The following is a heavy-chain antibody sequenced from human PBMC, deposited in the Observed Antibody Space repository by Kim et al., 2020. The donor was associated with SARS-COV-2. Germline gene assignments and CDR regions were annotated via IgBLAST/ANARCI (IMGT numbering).Heavy chain of an antibody. Sequence: YAAPGKGRFTISREYSKNTLYLQMNSLKTEDTAVYYCTAVGELSLFGFDYWGQGTLVTVSS. D-gene: IGHD3-16*02. V-gene: IGHV3-15*01. J-gene: IGHJ4*02. CDR3: TAVGELSLFGFDY.